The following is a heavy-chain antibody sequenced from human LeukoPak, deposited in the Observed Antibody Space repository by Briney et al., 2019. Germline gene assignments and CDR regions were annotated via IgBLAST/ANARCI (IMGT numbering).Heavy chain of an antibody. J-gene: IGHJ4*02. D-gene: IGHD2-15*01. CDR2: IYHGGST. V-gene: IGHV4-59*04. Sequence: SETLSLTCTVSGGSISSYYWSWIRQSPGKGLEWIGSIYHGGSTYYNPSLRSRVIVSVDTSKNHFSLRMRSVTAADTAVYYCARGVVAAPTNFDYWGQGTLVTVSS. CDR3: ARGVVAAPTNFDY. CDR1: GGSISSYY.